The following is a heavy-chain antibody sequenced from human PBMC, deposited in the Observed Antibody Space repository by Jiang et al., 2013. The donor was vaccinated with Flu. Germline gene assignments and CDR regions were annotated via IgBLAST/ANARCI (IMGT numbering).Heavy chain of an antibody. Sequence: CKGSGYSFTSYWIGWVRQMPGKGLEWMGIIYPGDSDTRYSPSFQGQVTISADKSITTAYLQWSSLKASDTAMYYCATMGQYCGSTSCSENWFDPWGQGTLVTVSS. V-gene: IGHV5-51*01. CDR2: IYPGDSDT. D-gene: IGHD2-2*01. J-gene: IGHJ5*02. CDR1: GYSFTSYW. CDR3: ATMGQYCGSTSCSENWFDP.